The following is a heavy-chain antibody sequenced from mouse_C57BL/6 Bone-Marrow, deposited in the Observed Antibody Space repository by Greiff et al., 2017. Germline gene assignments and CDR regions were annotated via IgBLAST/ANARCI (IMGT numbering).Heavy chain of an antibody. Sequence: QVQLQQSGPELVKPGASVKISCKASGYAFSSSWMNWVKQRPGKGLEWIGRIYPGDGDTNYNGKFKGKATLTADNSSRTAYMQLSSLTSEDSSAYFFAWWSSTVAVFDYGGQGTALTVSS. D-gene: IGHD1-1*01. CDR3: AWWSSTVAVFDY. J-gene: IGHJ2*01. CDR1: GYAFSSSW. CDR2: IYPGDGDT. V-gene: IGHV1-82*01.